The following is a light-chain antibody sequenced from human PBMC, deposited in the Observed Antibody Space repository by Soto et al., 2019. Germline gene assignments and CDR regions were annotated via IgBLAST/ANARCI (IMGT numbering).Light chain of an antibody. CDR3: HQYDSWT. CDR1: QSVSSY. Sequence: EIVLTQSPATLSLSPGERATLSCRASQSVSSYLGWYQQKPGQAPRLLIYGASSRATGIPDRFSGSGSGTDFTLTISRLEPEDFAVYYCHQYDSWTFGQGTKVDIK. J-gene: IGKJ1*01. CDR2: GAS. V-gene: IGKV3-20*01.